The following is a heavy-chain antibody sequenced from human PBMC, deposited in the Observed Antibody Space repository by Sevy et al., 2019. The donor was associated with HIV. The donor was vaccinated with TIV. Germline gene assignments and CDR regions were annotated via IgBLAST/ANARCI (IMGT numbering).Heavy chain of an antibody. J-gene: IGHJ4*02. CDR3: ARRGLGGFEYSIDY. CDR2: ISSDGDNK. V-gene: IGHV3-30*04. CDR1: GFTFNYYA. Sequence: GGSLRLSCAASGFTFNYYALHWVRQPPGRGLEWVAVISSDGDNKFYAYSVKGRITISRDNSKSTLYLQMNSLRAEDTAIYYCARRGLGGFEYSIDYWGQGTLVTVSS. D-gene: IGHD5-12*01.